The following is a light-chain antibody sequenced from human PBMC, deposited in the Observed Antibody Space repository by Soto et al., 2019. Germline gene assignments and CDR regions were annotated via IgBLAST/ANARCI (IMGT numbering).Light chain of an antibody. CDR1: QSIDTW. V-gene: IGKV1-5*03. Sequence: DIQITQSPSTLSASVGDRVTITCRASQSIDTWLAWHQQKPGQVPKLLISKASSLESGVPSRFSGSGSGTEFTLTISSLQPDDSATYYCQQYNSYRSFGQGTKVDI. CDR3: QQYNSYRS. CDR2: KAS. J-gene: IGKJ1*01.